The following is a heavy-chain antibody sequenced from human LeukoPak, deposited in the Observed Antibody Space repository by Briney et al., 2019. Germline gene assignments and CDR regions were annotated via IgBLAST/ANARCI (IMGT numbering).Heavy chain of an antibody. V-gene: IGHV4-39*01. CDR1: GGSISSSSYY. Sequence: SETLSLTCTVSGGSISSSSYYWGWIRQPPGKGLEWIGSIYYSGSTYYNPSLKSRVTISVDTSKNQFSLKLSSVTAADTAAYYCVRRLRGYSGFEAYYFDYWGQGTLVTVSS. CDR2: IYYSGST. CDR3: VRRLRGYSGFEAYYFDY. J-gene: IGHJ4*02. D-gene: IGHD5-12*01.